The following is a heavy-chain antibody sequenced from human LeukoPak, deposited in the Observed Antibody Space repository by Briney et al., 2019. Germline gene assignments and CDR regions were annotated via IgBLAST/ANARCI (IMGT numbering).Heavy chain of an antibody. V-gene: IGHV3-21*04. CDR2: ISSSSSYI. J-gene: IGHJ3*02. Sequence: GGSLRLSCAASGFTFSSYSMNWVRQAPGKGLEWVSSISSSSSYIYYADSVKGRFTISRDNAKNSLYLQMNSLRAEDTAVYYCAKDASGGIAARPSAFDIWGQGTMVTVSS. D-gene: IGHD6-6*01. CDR3: AKDASGGIAARPSAFDI. CDR1: GFTFSSYS.